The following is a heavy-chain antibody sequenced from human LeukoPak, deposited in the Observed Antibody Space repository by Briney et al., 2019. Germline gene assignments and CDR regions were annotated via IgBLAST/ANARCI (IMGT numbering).Heavy chain of an antibody. CDR3: ARPTLEYSSGWSYWYFDL. Sequence: GGSLEISRKGSGFHLTSYLLGWVRPVSGEGLGWVGIIYPGDSDTRYSPSFQGQVTISADKSISTAYLQWSSLKASDTAMYYCARPTLEYSSGWSYWYFDLWGRGTLVTVSS. CDR1: GFHLTSYL. CDR2: IYPGDSDT. V-gene: IGHV5-51*01. D-gene: IGHD6-19*01. J-gene: IGHJ2*01.